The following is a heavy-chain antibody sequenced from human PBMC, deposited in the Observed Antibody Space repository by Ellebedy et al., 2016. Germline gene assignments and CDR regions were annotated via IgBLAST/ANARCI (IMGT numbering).Heavy chain of an antibody. CDR3: ARGIVEGLVPLFDY. J-gene: IGHJ4*02. CDR1: AGSISSGGNY. Sequence: SETLSLTXSVSAGSISSGGNYWNWIRQHPGKGLEWIGYIYYSGNTYYNPSLKSRVTISIDTSKNQFSLKLSSVTAADTAVYYCARGIVEGLVPLFDYWGRGTLVTVSS. V-gene: IGHV4-31*03. D-gene: IGHD6-6*01. CDR2: IYYSGNT.